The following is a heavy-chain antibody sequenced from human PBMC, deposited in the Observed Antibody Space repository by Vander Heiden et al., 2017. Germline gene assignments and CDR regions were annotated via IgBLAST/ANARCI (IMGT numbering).Heavy chain of an antibody. CDR2: ISGSGGST. V-gene: IGHV3-23*01. CDR3: AKDDPDIVVVVAATWFDY. Sequence: EVQLFESGGGLVQPGGSLRLSSAASGFHVSSYAMSWVRQAPGKGLGWVSAISGSGGSTYYADSVKGRFTISRDNSKNTLYLQMNSLRAEDTAVYYCAKDDPDIVVVVAATWFDYGGQGTLVTVSS. D-gene: IGHD2-15*01. J-gene: IGHJ4*02. CDR1: GFHVSSYA.